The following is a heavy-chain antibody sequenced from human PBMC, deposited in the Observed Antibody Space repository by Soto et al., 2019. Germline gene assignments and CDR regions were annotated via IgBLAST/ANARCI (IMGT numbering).Heavy chain of an antibody. D-gene: IGHD2-8*01. CDR3: AKDDVPGGVGPPGT. J-gene: IGHJ5*02. CDR2: ISGRGTAT. CDR1: GFTKSNYD. V-gene: IGHV3-23*01. Sequence: GGSLRLSCAASGFTKSNYDISWVRQAPGKGLEWVSGISGRGTATYYADSVKGRFTISRDSSKDTVYLQMNSLRAEDTAVYFCAKDDVPGGVGPPGTCALGTSVTVS.